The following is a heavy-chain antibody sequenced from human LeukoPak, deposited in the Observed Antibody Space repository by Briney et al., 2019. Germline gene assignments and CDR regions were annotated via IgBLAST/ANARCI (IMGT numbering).Heavy chain of an antibody. Sequence: SVKVSCKASGGTFSTYPISWVRQAPGQGLEWVGGIIPVFGTADYAQKFLGRVTITTDEVTGTAFLELSSLTSEDTAVYYCATGPVTSVTPLHYWGQGTLVTVSS. J-gene: IGHJ4*02. CDR2: IIPVFGTA. CDR1: GGTFSTYP. D-gene: IGHD4-11*01. CDR3: ATGPVTSVTPLHY. V-gene: IGHV1-69*05.